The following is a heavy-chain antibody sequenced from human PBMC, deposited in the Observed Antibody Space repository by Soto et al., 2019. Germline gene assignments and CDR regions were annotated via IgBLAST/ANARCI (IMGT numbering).Heavy chain of an antibody. J-gene: IGHJ4*02. D-gene: IGHD6-6*01. Sequence: GGSLRLSCSASGFTFSSYAMHWVRQAPGKGLEYVSAISSNGGSTYYADSVKGRFTNSRDNSKNTLYLQMSSLRAEDTAVYYCVSATAIAARWGVDYWGQGTLVTVSS. CDR2: ISSNGGST. CDR3: VSATAIAARWGVDY. CDR1: GFTFSSYA. V-gene: IGHV3-64D*08.